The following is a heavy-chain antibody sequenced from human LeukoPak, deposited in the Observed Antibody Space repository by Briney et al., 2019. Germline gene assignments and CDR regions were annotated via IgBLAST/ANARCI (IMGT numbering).Heavy chain of an antibody. CDR2: IGTAGDT. Sequence: GGSLRLSCVASGFSISTYDMFWVRQPTGKGLEWVSVIGTAGDTYYPDSVKDRFTISRDNVRNSLYLQMINLRAGDTAICYCARAGKEYQFHGMDVWGQGSTVTVSS. CDR1: GFSISTYD. D-gene: IGHD2-2*01. CDR3: ARAGKEYQFHGMDV. V-gene: IGHV3-13*01. J-gene: IGHJ6*02.